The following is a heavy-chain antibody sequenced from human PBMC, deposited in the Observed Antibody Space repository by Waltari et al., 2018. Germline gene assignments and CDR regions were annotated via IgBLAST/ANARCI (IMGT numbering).Heavy chain of an antibody. V-gene: IGHV5-51*01. CDR3: ARHGQQLGYYYYYMDV. Sequence: EVQLVQSGAEVKKPGESLKISCKGSGYRFTSYWIGWVRPMPGKGLEWMGIIYPGDSDTRYSPSFQGQVTISADKSISTAYLQWSSLKASDTAMYYCARHGQQLGYYYYYMDVWGKGTTVTVSS. CDR2: IYPGDSDT. D-gene: IGHD6-13*01. J-gene: IGHJ6*03. CDR1: GYRFTSYW.